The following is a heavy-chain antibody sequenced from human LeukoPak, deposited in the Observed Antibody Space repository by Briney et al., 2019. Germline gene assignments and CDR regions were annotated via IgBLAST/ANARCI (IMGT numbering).Heavy chain of an antibody. V-gene: IGHV3-48*04. CDR3: ARDSQTRSAFEI. CDR1: GFSFSTYG. Sequence: GGTLRLSCVGSGFSFSTYGMTWVRQAPGKGLEWVSSVSSSGETTYYADSVKGRFTISRDNAKNSLYLQMNSLRAEDTAVYYCARDSQTRSAFEIWGQGTMVTVSS. D-gene: IGHD1-14*01. CDR2: VSSSGETT. J-gene: IGHJ3*02.